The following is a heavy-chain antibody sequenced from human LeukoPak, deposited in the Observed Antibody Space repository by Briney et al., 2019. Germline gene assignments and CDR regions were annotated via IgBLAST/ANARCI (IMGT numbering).Heavy chain of an antibody. V-gene: IGHV3-66*01. J-gene: IGHJ4*02. Sequence: GGSLRLSCVASGFTFSAYSMNWVRQAPGKGLEWVSVIYSGGSTYYADSVKGRFTISRDNSKNTLYLQMNSLRAEDTAVYYCARGADYYDSSGYFTDGTFDYWGQGTLVTVSS. CDR2: IYSGGST. CDR3: ARGADYYDSSGYFTDGTFDY. CDR1: GFTFSAYS. D-gene: IGHD3-22*01.